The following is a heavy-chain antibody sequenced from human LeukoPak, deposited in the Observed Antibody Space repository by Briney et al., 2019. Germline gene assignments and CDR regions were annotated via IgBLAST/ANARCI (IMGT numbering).Heavy chain of an antibody. J-gene: IGHJ3*02. CDR2: ISGSGGST. V-gene: IGHV3-23*01. CDR1: GFTFSSYA. D-gene: IGHD3-22*01. CDR3: AKDRWLGRDYDSSGNDAFDI. Sequence: QPGGSLRLSCAASGFTFSSYAMSWVRQAPGKGLEWVSAISGSGGSTYYADSVKGRFTISRDNSKNTLYLQMNSLRAEDTAVYYCAKDRWLGRDYDSSGNDAFDIWGQGTMATVSS.